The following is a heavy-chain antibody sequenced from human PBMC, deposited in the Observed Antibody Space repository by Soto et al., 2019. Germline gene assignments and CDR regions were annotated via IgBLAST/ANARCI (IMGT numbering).Heavy chain of an antibody. V-gene: IGHV3-23*01. CDR1: GFTFSGFA. CDR2: VDYTGSYT. D-gene: IGHD5-12*01. CDR3: AQRSGGFSEFDY. Sequence: EVQLLESGGGLVQPGGSLRLPCAASGFTFSGFAMNWVRHPPGKGLEWVSSVDYTGSYTFYAASVKGRFTISRDNSKNMVYLELNSLRAEDTAVYYCAQRSGGFSEFDYWGQGALVIVYS. J-gene: IGHJ4*02.